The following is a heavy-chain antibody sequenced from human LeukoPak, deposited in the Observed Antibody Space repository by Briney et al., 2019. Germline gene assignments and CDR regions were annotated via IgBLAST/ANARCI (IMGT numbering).Heavy chain of an antibody. D-gene: IGHD3-10*01. J-gene: IGHJ4*02. V-gene: IGHV4-34*01. CDR2: INHSGST. CDR3: ARGAHSWFGESHGAYYFDY. Sequence: SETLSLTCAVYGGSFSGYCWSWIRQPPGKGLEWIGEINHSGSTNYNPSLKSRVTISVDTSKNQFSLKLSSVTAADTAVYYCARGAHSWFGESHGAYYFDYWGQGTLVTVSS. CDR1: GGSFSGYC.